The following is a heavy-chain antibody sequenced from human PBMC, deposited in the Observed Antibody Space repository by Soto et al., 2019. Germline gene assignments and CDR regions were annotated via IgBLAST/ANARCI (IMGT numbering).Heavy chain of an antibody. D-gene: IGHD4-17*01. CDR2: INHSGST. CDR3: ARSNYGVQFYYYYMDV. Sequence: SETLSLTCAVYGGSFSGYYWSWIRQPPGKGLEWIGEINHSGSTNYNPSLKSRVTISVDTSKNQFSLKLSSVTAADTAVYYCARSNYGVQFYYYYMDVWGKGTTVTVSS. CDR1: GGSFSGYY. J-gene: IGHJ6*03. V-gene: IGHV4-34*01.